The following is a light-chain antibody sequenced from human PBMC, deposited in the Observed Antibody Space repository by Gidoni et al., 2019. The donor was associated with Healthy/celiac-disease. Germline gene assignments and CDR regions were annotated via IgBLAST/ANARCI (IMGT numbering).Light chain of an antibody. CDR2: AAS. V-gene: IGKV1-39*01. Sequence: DIQMTQSPSSLSASVGDRVTITCRASQSISSYLNWYQQKPGKAPKLLIYAASSLQSGVPSRFSGSGSGTDFTLTISSLQPEDFATYYCQHSYSTPLTVGGGTKGE. J-gene: IGKJ4*01. CDR3: QHSYSTPLT. CDR1: QSISSY.